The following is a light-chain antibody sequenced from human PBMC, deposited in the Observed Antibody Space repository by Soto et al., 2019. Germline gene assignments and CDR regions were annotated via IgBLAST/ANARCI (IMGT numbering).Light chain of an antibody. Sequence: EIVLTQSPGTLSLSPGERATLSCRASQSVSSSYLAWYQQKPGQAPRLLIYGASSRATGIPDRFSGSGSGKDFTLTISRLEPEDFAVYYCQQYGSSPQTFGQGTKVKIK. V-gene: IGKV3-20*01. CDR2: GAS. CDR3: QQYGSSPQT. CDR1: QSVSSSY. J-gene: IGKJ1*01.